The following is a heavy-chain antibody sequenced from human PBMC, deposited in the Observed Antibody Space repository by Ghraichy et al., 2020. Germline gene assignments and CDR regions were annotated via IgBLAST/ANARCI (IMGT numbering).Heavy chain of an antibody. CDR3: ARHTWYCFDY. J-gene: IGHJ4*02. CDR2: IQQDGSGK. Sequence: GSLRLSCAGSGFIFSDYWMDWVRQAPGKGLEWVANIQQDGSGKSYVDSVKGRFTISRDNANNSVYLQMNSLRAEDTAVYYCARHTWYCFDYWGQGVQVTVSS. V-gene: IGHV3-7*01. CDR1: GFIFSDYW.